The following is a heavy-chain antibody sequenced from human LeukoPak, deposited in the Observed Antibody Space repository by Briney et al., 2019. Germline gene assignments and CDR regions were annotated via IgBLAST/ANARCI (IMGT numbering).Heavy chain of an antibody. CDR1: GYTFTGYY. CDR3: ARSAGWHTEPDY. Sequence: ASVKVSCKASGYTFTGYYMHWVRQAPGQGLEWMGWINPNSGGTNYAQKFQGRVTMTRDTSISTAYMDLSRLRSDDTAVYYCARSAGWHTEPDYWAQGTLVTVSS. V-gene: IGHV1-2*02. CDR2: INPNSGGT. D-gene: IGHD6-19*01. J-gene: IGHJ4*02.